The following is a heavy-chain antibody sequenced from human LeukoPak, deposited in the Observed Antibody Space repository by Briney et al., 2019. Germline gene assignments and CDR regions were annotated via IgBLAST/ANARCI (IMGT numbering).Heavy chain of an antibody. CDR1: GFTFNSYR. J-gene: IGHJ4*02. D-gene: IGHD6-19*01. Sequence: GGSLRLSCAASGFTFNSYRMNWVRQAPGKGLEWVSSISSSSSYIYYTDSVKGRFTISRDNAKNSLDLQMKDLRVEDTAMYYCAGIAVGWYNFDQWGQGTLVTVSS. CDR2: ISSSSSYI. V-gene: IGHV3-21*01. CDR3: AGIAVGWYNFDQ.